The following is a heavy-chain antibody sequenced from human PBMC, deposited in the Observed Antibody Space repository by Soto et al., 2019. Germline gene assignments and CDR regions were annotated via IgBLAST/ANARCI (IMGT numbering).Heavy chain of an antibody. CDR2: ISGYNGKT. CDR3: ARVGYSSSWYVAFDI. CDR1: GYTFSSYG. D-gene: IGHD6-13*01. V-gene: IGHV1-18*01. Sequence: ASVKVSCKASGYTFSSYGISWVRQAPGQGLEWMGWISGYNGKTNYAQKFQGWVTMTRDTSISTAYMELSRLRSDDTAVYYCARVGYSSSWYVAFDIWGQGTMVTVSS. J-gene: IGHJ3*02.